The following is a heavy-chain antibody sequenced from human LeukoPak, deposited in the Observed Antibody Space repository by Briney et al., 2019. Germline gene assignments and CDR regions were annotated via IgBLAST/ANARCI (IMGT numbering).Heavy chain of an antibody. CDR3: ARPSLELLQDY. V-gene: IGHV4-34*01. J-gene: IGHJ4*02. CDR1: GGFFSGYY. D-gene: IGHD1-7*01. CDR2: IKHSGRT. Sequence: PSETLSLTCAVEGGFFSGYYWSWSRQPPGKGLEWIGEIKHSGRTNSNPSLKSPVTISVDTSKNPFSLKLSSVTAADTAVYYCARPSLELLQDYWGQGTLVTVSS.